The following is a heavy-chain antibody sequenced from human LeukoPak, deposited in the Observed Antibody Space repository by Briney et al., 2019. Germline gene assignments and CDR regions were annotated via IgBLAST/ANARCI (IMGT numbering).Heavy chain of an antibody. CDR2: IYHSGST. CDR1: GGSISSGGYS. CDR3: ARGAAMVPGWFDP. Sequence: SETLSITCAVSGGSISSGGYSWSWLRQPPGKGLEWIGYIYHSGSTYYHPSLKSRVTISVDRSKNQFSLKLSSVTAADTAVYYCARGAAMVPGWFDPWGQGTLVTVSS. J-gene: IGHJ5*02. D-gene: IGHD5-18*01. V-gene: IGHV4-30-2*01.